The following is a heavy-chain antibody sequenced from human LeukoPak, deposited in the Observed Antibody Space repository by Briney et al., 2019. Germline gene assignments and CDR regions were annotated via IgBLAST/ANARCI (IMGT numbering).Heavy chain of an antibody. CDR2: INAGNGNT. J-gene: IGHJ4*02. CDR3: ARASYYYDSSGYEFDY. V-gene: IGHV1-3*01. Sequence: ASVKVSCKASGYTFTSYAMHWVRQAPGQRLEWMGWINAGNGNTKYSQKFQGRVTITGDTSASTAYMELSSLRSEDTAVYYCARASYYYDSSGYEFDYWGQGTLVTVSS. D-gene: IGHD3-22*01. CDR1: GYTFTSYA.